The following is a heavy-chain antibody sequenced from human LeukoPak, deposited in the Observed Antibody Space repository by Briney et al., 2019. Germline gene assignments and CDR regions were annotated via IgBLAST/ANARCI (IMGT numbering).Heavy chain of an antibody. V-gene: IGHV3-11*01. CDR1: GFTXXXYY. D-gene: IGHD6-13*01. CDR2: ISSSGSTI. J-gene: IGHJ4*02. Sequence: RXSCXXXGFTXXXYYMSWIRQAPGKGLEWVSYISSSGSTIYYADSVKGRFTISRDNAKNSLYLQMNSLRAEDTAVYYCARRYDSSSHKDKFGYWGQGTLVTVSS. CDR3: ARRYDSSSHKDKFGY.